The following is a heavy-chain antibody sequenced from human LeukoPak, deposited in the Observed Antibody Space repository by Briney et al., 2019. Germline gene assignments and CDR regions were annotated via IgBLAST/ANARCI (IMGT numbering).Heavy chain of an antibody. V-gene: IGHV4-39*01. Sequence: SETLSLTCTVSGGSISSSSYYWGWIRQPPGKGLEWIGSIYYSGSTYYNPSLKSRVTISVDTSKNQFSLKLSSVTAADTAVYYCARQHGSSWLRGSKNWFDPWGQGTLVTVSS. CDR2: IYYSGST. CDR1: GGSISSSSYY. J-gene: IGHJ5*02. CDR3: ARQHGSSWLRGSKNWFDP. D-gene: IGHD6-13*01.